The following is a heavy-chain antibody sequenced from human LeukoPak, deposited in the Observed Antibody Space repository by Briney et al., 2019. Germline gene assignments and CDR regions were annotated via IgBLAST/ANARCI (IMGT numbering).Heavy chain of an antibody. D-gene: IGHD1-26*01. Sequence: SQTLSLTCAISGDSVSSNSAAWNWIRQSPSRGLEWLGRTYYRSKWYNDYAVSVKSRITINPDTSKNQFSLQLNSVTPEDTATYYCARRGWELLGFDHWGQGTLVTVAS. CDR3: ARRGWELLGFDH. J-gene: IGHJ4*02. V-gene: IGHV6-1*01. CDR1: GDSVSSNSAA. CDR2: TYYRSKWYN.